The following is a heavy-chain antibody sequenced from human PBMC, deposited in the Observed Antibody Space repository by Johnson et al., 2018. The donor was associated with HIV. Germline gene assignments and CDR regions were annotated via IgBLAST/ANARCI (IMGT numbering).Heavy chain of an antibody. CDR2: ISYDGPNK. V-gene: IGHV3-30-3*01. J-gene: IGHJ3*01. Sequence: QVQLVESGGGVVQPGRSLRLSCVASGFTFSSYAMHWVRQAPGKGLEWVALISYDGPNKYYADSVKGRFTISRDNSRNTLYLQMNSLRAEDMAGYYCARERGSGWQDGFEVWGQGAMVTVSS. CDR1: GFTFSSYA. D-gene: IGHD6-19*01. CDR3: ARERGSGWQDGFEV.